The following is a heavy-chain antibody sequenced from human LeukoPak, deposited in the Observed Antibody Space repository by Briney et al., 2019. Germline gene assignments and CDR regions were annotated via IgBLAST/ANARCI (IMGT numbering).Heavy chain of an antibody. CDR1: GFTFSSYG. J-gene: IGHJ5*02. V-gene: IGHV3-30*18. Sequence: GGSLRLSCAASGFTFSSYGMHWVRQAPGKGLEWVAVISYDGSNKYYADSVKGRFTISRDNSKNTLYLQMNSLRAEDTAVYYCANSRFDPWGQGTLVTVSS. CDR3: ANSRFDP. CDR2: ISYDGSNK.